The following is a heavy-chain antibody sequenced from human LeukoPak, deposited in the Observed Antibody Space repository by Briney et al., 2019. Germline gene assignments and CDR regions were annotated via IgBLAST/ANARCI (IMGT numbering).Heavy chain of an antibody. Sequence: GGSLRLSCAASGFTFSNAWMSWVRQAPGKGLEWVGRIKSKTDGGTTDYAAPVKGRFTISRDDSKNTLYLQMNSLKTEDTAVYYCTTGSLTGRPGFYYDSSGYYYDYYYGMDVWGQGTTVTVSS. CDR3: TTGSLTGRPGFYYDSSGYYYDYYYGMDV. CDR1: GFTFSNAW. V-gene: IGHV3-15*01. CDR2: IKSKTDGGTT. J-gene: IGHJ6*02. D-gene: IGHD3-22*01.